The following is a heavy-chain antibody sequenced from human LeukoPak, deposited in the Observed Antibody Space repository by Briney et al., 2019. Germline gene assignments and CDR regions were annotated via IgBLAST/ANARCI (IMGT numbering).Heavy chain of an antibody. J-gene: IGHJ4*02. CDR3: AQGRPGHSYGAFDH. CDR2: ISGSGGST. Sequence: GGSLRLSCAASGFTFSNYAMSWARQAPGKGLEWVSVISGSGGSTNFADSVKGRFTSSRDNSKNTLYLQMHSLRVEDTAVYYCAQGRPGHSYGAFDHWGQGTLVTVSS. V-gene: IGHV3-23*01. CDR1: GFTFSNYA. D-gene: IGHD5-18*01.